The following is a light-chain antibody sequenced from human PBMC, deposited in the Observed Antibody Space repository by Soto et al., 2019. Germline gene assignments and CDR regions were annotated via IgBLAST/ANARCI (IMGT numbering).Light chain of an antibody. CDR3: QHFGRSPPT. CDR2: DAS. Sequence: EIVLTQSPATLSLSPGERATLSCRASQSVSSYLAWYQQKPGQAPRLLIYDASNRATGIPARFSGSGSGTDFTLTISSLEPEDFAVYYCQHFGRSPPTFGGGTKVDIK. CDR1: QSVSSY. V-gene: IGKV3-11*01. J-gene: IGKJ4*01.